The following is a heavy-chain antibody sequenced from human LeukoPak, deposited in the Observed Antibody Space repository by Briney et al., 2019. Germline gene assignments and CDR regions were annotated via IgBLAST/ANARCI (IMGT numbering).Heavy chain of an antibody. CDR2: INPNSGEP. CDR3: ARMWGTSSGGHNWFDP. J-gene: IGHJ5*02. Sequence: ASVKVSCKASGYTFTGYYMYWVRQAPGQGLEWMGLINPNSGEPNYAQKFQGRVTMTRDTSISTAYMELSRLRSDDTAVFYCARMWGTSSGGHNWFDPWGQGTLVTVSS. V-gene: IGHV1-2*02. CDR1: GYTFTGYY. D-gene: IGHD6-6*01.